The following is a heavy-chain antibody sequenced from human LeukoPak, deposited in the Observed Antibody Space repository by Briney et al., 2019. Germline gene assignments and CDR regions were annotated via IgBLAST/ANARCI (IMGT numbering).Heavy chain of an antibody. Sequence: GGSLRVPCAATGFTFRNYAMGWVRQAPGKGLEWVSVIIGSGDSTNYADSVEGRFTISRDNSKNTLYLQVNSLRAEDTAVYYCAKWGASVWSGRGYFDYWGQGTLVTVSS. CDR3: AKWGASVWSGRGYFDY. V-gene: IGHV3-23*01. D-gene: IGHD6-19*01. J-gene: IGHJ4*02. CDR2: IIGSGDST. CDR1: GFTFRNYA.